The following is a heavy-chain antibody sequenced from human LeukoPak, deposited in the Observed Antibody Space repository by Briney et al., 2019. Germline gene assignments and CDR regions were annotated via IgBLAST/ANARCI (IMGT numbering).Heavy chain of an antibody. Sequence: GGSLRLSCAASGFTFSSYAMSWVRQAPGKGLERVSAISGSRSTYYADSVKGRFTISRDNSKNTLYLQMNSLRAEDTAVYYCAKGPYSGFSWGQGTLVTVSS. CDR1: GFTFSSYA. J-gene: IGHJ5*02. CDR2: ISGSRST. V-gene: IGHV3-23*01. CDR3: AKGPYSGFS. D-gene: IGHD1-26*01.